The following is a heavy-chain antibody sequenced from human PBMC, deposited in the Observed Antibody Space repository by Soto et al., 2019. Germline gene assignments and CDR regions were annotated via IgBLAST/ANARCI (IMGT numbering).Heavy chain of an antibody. J-gene: IGHJ4*02. CDR1: GYSFTTYG. V-gene: IGHV1-18*01. Sequence: QVQLVQSGPEVNKPGASVKVSCKASGYSFTTYGITWVRQAPGQGLEWMGWISAYNGIANYAQKFQGGINITTDKSTNTADMKLLSMRCADAAAVYCGRNGGSSSSFDYWGQGTLVTVSS. CDR3: GRNGGSSSSFDY. CDR2: ISAYNGIA. D-gene: IGHD6-6*01.